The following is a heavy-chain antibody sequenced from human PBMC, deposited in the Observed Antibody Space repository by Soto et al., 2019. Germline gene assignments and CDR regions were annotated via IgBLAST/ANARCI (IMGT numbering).Heavy chain of an antibody. D-gene: IGHD4-17*01. J-gene: IGHJ3*02. CDR2: INPSGGST. CDR1: GYTFTSYY. CDR3: TRAPSYGAFDI. V-gene: IGHV1-46*03. Sequence: GPSVKVSCKASGYTFTSYYIHWVRRAPGQGLEWMGIINPSGGSTTYAQKFQGRVTMTRDTSTSTVYMELSSLRSEDTAVYYCTRAPSYGAFDIWGQGTMVTVSS.